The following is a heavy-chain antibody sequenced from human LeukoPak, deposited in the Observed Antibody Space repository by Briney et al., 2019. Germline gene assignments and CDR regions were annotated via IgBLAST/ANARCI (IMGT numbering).Heavy chain of an antibody. Sequence: GGSLRLSCAASGFTVSSNYMSWVRQAPGKGLEWVSVIYSGGSTYYADSVKGRFTISRDNSKNTLYLQMNSLRAEDTAVYYCARVATNYYDSSGYYYPDAFDIWGQGTMVTVSS. D-gene: IGHD3-22*01. CDR1: GFTVSSNY. J-gene: IGHJ3*02. CDR2: IYSGGST. V-gene: IGHV3-53*01. CDR3: ARVATNYYDSSGYYYPDAFDI.